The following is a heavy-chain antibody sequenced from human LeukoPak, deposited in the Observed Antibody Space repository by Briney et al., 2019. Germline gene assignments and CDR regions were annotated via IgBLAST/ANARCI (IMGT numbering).Heavy chain of an antibody. Sequence: GGSLRLSCAASGFTFSSYEMNWVRQAPGKGLEWVSYIRSSGSTIDYADSVKGRFTISRDNAKSSLYLQMNSLRAEDTAVYYCARGGDGLRYFDWLFGDSCFDIWGQGTMVTVSS. V-gene: IGHV3-48*03. CDR2: IRSSGSTI. J-gene: IGHJ3*02. CDR3: ARGGDGLRYFDWLFGDSCFDI. CDR1: GFTFSSYE. D-gene: IGHD3-9*01.